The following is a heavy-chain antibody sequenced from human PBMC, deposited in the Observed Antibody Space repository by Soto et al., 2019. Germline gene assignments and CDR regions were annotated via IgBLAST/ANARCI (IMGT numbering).Heavy chain of an antibody. CDR2: IIPILGIA. CDR3: ARDRHEGYCSSTSFYKRRGFDY. CDR1: GGTFSSYA. J-gene: IGHJ4*02. Sequence: ASVKVSCKASGGTFSSYAISWVRQAPGQGLEWMGGIIPILGIANYAQKFQGRVTITADKSTSTAYMELSSLRSEDTAVYYCARDRHEGYCSSTSFYKRRGFDYWGQGTLVTVSS. V-gene: IGHV1-69*10. D-gene: IGHD2-2*02.